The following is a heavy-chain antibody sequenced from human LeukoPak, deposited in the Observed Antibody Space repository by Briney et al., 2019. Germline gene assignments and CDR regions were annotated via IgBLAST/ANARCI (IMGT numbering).Heavy chain of an antibody. CDR1: GFTFSSYG. CDR3: ARVELRSYYYYYMDV. Sequence: GGSLRLSCAASGFTFSSYGMSWVRQAPGKGLEWVSSISGSSDRTFYADSVKGRFTISRDNAKNSLYLQMNSLRAEDTAVYYCARVELRSYYYYYMDVWGKGTTVTVSS. J-gene: IGHJ6*03. D-gene: IGHD3-10*01. V-gene: IGHV3-21*01. CDR2: ISGSSDRT.